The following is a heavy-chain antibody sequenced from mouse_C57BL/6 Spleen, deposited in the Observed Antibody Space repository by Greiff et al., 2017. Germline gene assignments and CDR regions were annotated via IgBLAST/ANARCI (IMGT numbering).Heavy chain of an antibody. D-gene: IGHD1-1*01. CDR1: GYTFTSYD. V-gene: IGHV1-85*01. CDR2: IYPRDGST. Sequence: VQLQQSGPELVKPGASVKLSCKASGYTFTSYDINWVKQRPGQGLEWIGLIYPRDGSTKYNEKFKGKATLTVDTSSSTAYMELHSLTSEDSAVYFCARSYYGSSYYFDYWGQGTTLTVSS. J-gene: IGHJ2*01. CDR3: ARSYYGSSYYFDY.